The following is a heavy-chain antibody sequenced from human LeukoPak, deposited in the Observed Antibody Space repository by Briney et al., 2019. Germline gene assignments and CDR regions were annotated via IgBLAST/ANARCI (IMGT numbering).Heavy chain of an antibody. J-gene: IGHJ5*02. CDR1: GSITSYY. D-gene: IGHD2/OR15-2a*01. Sequence: PSETLSLTCTVSGSITSYYWTWIRQPPGQGLEWIGYVYHSGDTNYNPSLKSRVTMFVDTSRNQFSLKLTSVTAADTAVYYCARALSNRFDPWGQGTLVTVSS. CDR3: ARALSNRFDP. V-gene: IGHV4-59*01. CDR2: VYHSGDT.